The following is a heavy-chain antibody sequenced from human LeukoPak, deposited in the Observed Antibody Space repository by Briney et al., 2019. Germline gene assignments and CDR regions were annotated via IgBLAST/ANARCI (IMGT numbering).Heavy chain of an antibody. V-gene: IGHV3-7*01. D-gene: IGHD6-19*01. Sequence: GGSLRLFCAASGFTFSGYWMSWVRQAPGKGLEWVANIKQDGSEKYYVDSVKGRFTISRDNAKNSLYLQMNSLRAEDTAVYYCASWGAVAGNFDYWGQGTLVTVSS. J-gene: IGHJ4*02. CDR2: IKQDGSEK. CDR1: GFTFSGYW. CDR3: ASWGAVAGNFDY.